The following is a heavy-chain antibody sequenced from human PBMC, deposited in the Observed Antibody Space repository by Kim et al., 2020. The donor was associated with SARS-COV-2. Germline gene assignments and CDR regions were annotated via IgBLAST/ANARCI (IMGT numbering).Heavy chain of an antibody. J-gene: IGHJ4*02. CDR2: INPNSGGT. V-gene: IGHV1-2*06. D-gene: IGHD3-22*01. Sequence: ASVKVSCKASGYTFTGYYMHWVRQAPGQGLEWMGRINPNSGGTNYAQKFQGRVTMTRDTSISTAYMELSRLRSDDTAVYYCARGRRGRDSSGYYGANYFDYWGQGTLGTVSS. CDR1: GYTFTGYY. CDR3: ARGRRGRDSSGYYGANYFDY.